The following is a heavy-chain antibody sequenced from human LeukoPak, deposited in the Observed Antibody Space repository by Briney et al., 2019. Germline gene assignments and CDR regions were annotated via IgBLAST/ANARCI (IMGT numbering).Heavy chain of an antibody. Sequence: GGSLRLSCAASGFTFSSYWMSWVRQAPGKGLEWVANIKQDGSEKYYVDSVKGRFTISRDNAKNSLYLQMNSLRAEDTAVYYCARDQVDGAAAGRYYYYMDVWGQGTLVTVSS. CDR1: GFTFSSYW. CDR2: IKQDGSEK. D-gene: IGHD6-13*01. V-gene: IGHV3-7*01. CDR3: ARDQVDGAAAGRYYYYMDV. J-gene: IGHJ6*03.